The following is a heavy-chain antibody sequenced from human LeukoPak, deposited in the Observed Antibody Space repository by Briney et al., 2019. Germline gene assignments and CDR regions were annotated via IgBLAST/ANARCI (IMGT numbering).Heavy chain of an antibody. V-gene: IGHV3-74*01. Sequence: GGSLRLSCAASGFTFSSYWMHWVRQAPGKGLVWVSRINSDGSSTSYADSVKGRFTISRDNAKKTLYLQMNSLRAEETAVYYCARGRKSGEMEEDFDYWGQGTLVTVSS. CDR1: GFTFSSYW. J-gene: IGHJ4*02. D-gene: IGHD7-27*01. CDR2: INSDGSST. CDR3: ARGRKSGEMEEDFDY.